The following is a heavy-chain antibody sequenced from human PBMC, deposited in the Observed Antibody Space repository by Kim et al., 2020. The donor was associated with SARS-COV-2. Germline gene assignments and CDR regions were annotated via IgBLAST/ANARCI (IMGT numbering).Heavy chain of an antibody. Sequence: GGSLRLSCAASGFTFSTYWMHWVRQAPGKGLVWVSRISGDGSITSYADSVKGRFTISRDNAENTVHLQMNTLRAEDTAVYSCARHYTNNWPDYWCQGTLV. J-gene: IGHJ4*02. CDR2: ISGDGSIT. D-gene: IGHD1-1*01. V-gene: IGHV3-74*01. CDR3: ARHYTNNWPDY. CDR1: GFTFSTYW.